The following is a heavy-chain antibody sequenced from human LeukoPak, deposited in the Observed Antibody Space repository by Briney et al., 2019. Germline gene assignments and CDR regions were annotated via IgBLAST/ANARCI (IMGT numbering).Heavy chain of an antibody. CDR2: ISSSGSTI. Sequence: GGSLRLSCAASGFTFSSYEMNWVRQAPGKGLEWVSYISSSGSTIYYADSVKGRFTISRDNAKNSLYLQMNSLRAEDTAVYYCARDSAGSGSYVGYFESWGQGTLVTVSS. V-gene: IGHV3-48*03. D-gene: IGHD3-10*01. CDR3: ARDSAGSGSYVGYFES. J-gene: IGHJ4*02. CDR1: GFTFSSYE.